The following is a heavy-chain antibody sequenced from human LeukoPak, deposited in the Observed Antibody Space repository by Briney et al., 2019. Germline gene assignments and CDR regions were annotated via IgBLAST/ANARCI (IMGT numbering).Heavy chain of an antibody. D-gene: IGHD6-6*01. CDR2: INPNSGGT. V-gene: IGHV1-2*02. CDR3: ARVRTYSSSPLKWFDP. J-gene: IGHJ5*02. CDR1: GYTFTGYY. Sequence: ASVKVSCKASGYTFTGYYMHWVRQAPGQGLEWMGWINPNSGGTNYAQKFQGRVTMTRDTSISTAYMELSRLRSDDTAVYYCARVRTYSSSPLKWFDPWGQGTLVTVSS.